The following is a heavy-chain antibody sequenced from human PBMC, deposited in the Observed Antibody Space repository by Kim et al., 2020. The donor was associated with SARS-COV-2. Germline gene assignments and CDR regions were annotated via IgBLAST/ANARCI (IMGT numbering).Heavy chain of an antibody. CDR1: GGTFSSYA. D-gene: IGHD3-10*01. Sequence: SVKVSCKASGGTFSSYAISWVRQAPGQGLEWMGGIIPIFGTANYAQKFQGRVTITADESTSTAYMELSSLRSEDTAVYYCARDRITMVRGAPYYYYGMDVWGQGTTVTVSS. V-gene: IGHV1-69*13. CDR2: IIPIFGTA. CDR3: ARDRITMVRGAPYYYYGMDV. J-gene: IGHJ6*02.